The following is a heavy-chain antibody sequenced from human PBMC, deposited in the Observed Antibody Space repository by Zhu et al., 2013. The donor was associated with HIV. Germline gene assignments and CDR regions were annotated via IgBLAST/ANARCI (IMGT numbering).Heavy chain of an antibody. V-gene: IGHV1-46*01. Sequence: QVQLVQSGAEVKKPGASVKVSCKASGYTFTTYYIHWVRQAPGQGLEWMGIIYPSGGSTDYAQKFQGRVTMTRDTSTSTVYMEMNSLRSEDTAVYYCARGGLYGDSRWGFDYWGQGTLVTVSS. CDR3: ARGGLYGDSRWGFDY. D-gene: IGHD4-17*01. CDR1: GYTFTTYY. J-gene: IGHJ4*02. CDR2: IYPSGGST.